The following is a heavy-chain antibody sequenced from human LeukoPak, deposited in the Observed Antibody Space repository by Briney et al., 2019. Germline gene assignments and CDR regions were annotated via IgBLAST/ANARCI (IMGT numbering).Heavy chain of an antibody. J-gene: IGHJ4*02. CDR1: GGSFSGYY. CDR2: INHSGST. V-gene: IGHV4-34*01. D-gene: IGHD3-10*01. CDR3: ARGYYGSGSYSDY. Sequence: PSETLSLICAVYGGSFSGYYWSWIRQPPGKGLEWIGEINHSGSTNYNPSLKSRVTISVDTSKNQFSLKLSSVTAADTAVYYCARGYYGSGSYSDYWGQGTLVTVSS.